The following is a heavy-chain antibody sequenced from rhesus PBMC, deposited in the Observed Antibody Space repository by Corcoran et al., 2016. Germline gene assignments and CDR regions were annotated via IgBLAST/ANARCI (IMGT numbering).Heavy chain of an antibody. V-gene: IGHV2-174*01. CDR2: IHWKDDK. CDR1: GFSISTSGMG. D-gene: IGHD2-33*01. J-gene: IGHJ4*01. Sequence: QVTLKESGPALVKPTQTLTLTCTFSGFSISTSGMGVGWIRQPPGTALELLALIHWKDDKYSRTSLKSRLTIPKDTSKNQVVLTMTKMDPVDTATYYCARRRGVAAPFDYWGQGVLVTVSS. CDR3: ARRRGVAAPFDY.